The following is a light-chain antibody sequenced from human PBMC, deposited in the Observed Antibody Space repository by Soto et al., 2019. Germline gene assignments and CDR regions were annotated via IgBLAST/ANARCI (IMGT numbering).Light chain of an antibody. J-gene: IGKJ1*01. CDR3: QQYIDWPPGT. V-gene: IGKV3-15*01. CDR1: QSLSST. CDR2: DTS. Sequence: EIVLTQSPGTLSLSPGEGATLSCRASQSLSSTFLAWYQQKPGQAPRLLIYDTSTRAAGISARFSGSGSGTEFTLTISGLQSEDFAVYYCQQYIDWPPGTFGQGTAVEIK.